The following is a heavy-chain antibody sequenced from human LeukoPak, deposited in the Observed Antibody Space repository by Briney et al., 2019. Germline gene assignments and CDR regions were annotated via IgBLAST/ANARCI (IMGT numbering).Heavy chain of an antibody. CDR3: ATDRGGQYSSSWYDY. D-gene: IGHD6-13*01. V-gene: IGHV3-15*05. CDR2: IKSKTDGGTT. Sequence: PGGSLRLSCAASGITFSNAWMSWVRQAPGKGLEWVGRIKSKTDGGTTDYAAPVKGRFTISRDDSKNTLYLQMNNLKTDDTAVYYCATDRGGQYSSSWYDYWGQGTLVTVSS. CDR1: GITFSNAW. J-gene: IGHJ4*02.